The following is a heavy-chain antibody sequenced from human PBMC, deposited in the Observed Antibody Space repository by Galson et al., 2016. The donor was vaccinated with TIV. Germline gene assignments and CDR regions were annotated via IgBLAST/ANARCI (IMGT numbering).Heavy chain of an antibody. D-gene: IGHD2-21*01. CDR1: GNTFINSW. CDR3: ARLGCGADCYSGVGK. J-gene: IGHJ4*02. V-gene: IGHV5-51*01. CDR2: IYFDDSET. Sequence: QSGAEVTKSGESLKISCKTSGNTFINSWIAWVRQMPGEGLECMGVIYFDDSETIYSSSFEGHVTISVGKSINTAYLHWNRLKASDSAMYYCARLGCGADCYSGVGKWGQGTLVTVAS.